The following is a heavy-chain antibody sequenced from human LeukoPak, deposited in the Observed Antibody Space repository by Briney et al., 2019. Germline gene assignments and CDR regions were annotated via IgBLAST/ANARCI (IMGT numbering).Heavy chain of an antibody. CDR2: IKQDGSEK. CDR1: GFTFSSYW. V-gene: IGHV3-7*01. CDR3: ARSYYDSSGYYSSYYYYMDV. J-gene: IGHJ6*03. D-gene: IGHD3-22*01. Sequence: PGGSLRLSCAASGFTFSSYWMSWVRQAPGKGLEWVANIKQDGSEKYYVDSVKGRFTISRDNAKNSLYLQMNSLRAEDTAVYYCARSYYDSSGYYSSYYYYMDVWGKGTTVTVSS.